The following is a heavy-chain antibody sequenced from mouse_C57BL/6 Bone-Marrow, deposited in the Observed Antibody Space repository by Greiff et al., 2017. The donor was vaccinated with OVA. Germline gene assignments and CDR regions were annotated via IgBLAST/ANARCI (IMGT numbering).Heavy chain of an antibody. Sequence: QVQLQQSGPELVKPGASVKISCKASGYAFSSSWMNWVKQRPGKGLEWIGRIYPGDGDTNYNGKFKGKATLTADTSSSTAYMQLSSLTSEDSAVYFWERHEDGYYASGIDCGGRGNSLTVSS. V-gene: IGHV1-82*01. CDR1: GYAFSSSW. CDR2: IYPGDGDT. CDR3: ERHEDGYYASGIDC. D-gene: IGHD2-3*01. J-gene: IGHJ2*03.